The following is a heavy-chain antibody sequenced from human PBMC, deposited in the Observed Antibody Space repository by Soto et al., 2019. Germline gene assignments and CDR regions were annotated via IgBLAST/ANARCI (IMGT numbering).Heavy chain of an antibody. Sequence: GSGRVSGEVSGVTFIIYGMNCVSQAPGKGLEWVAIIWYDGSNKYFADSVKGRFTISRDNSKNTLFLQMNSLRAEDTALYYCAIVVFYDSNAYCYVNFALDIWRHGTMVPVSS. V-gene: IGHV3-33*01. CDR1: GVTFIIYG. J-gene: IGHJ3*02. CDR3: AIVVFYDSNAYCYVNFALDI. D-gene: IGHD3-22*01. CDR2: IWYDGSNK.